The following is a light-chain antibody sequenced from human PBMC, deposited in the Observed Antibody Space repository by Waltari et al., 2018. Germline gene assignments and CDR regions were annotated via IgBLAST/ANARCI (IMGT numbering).Light chain of an antibody. Sequence: ETLLKQSPATLSVSPGERVILSCRASQSISTNLAWYQQKPGQAPRLLIYGASTRATGIPARFIGSGSETDFTLTISSMQSEDFAVYYGQQYNDWPPITFGQWTRLDI. J-gene: IGKJ5*01. CDR2: GAS. V-gene: IGKV3-15*01. CDR3: QQYNDWPPIT. CDR1: QSISTN.